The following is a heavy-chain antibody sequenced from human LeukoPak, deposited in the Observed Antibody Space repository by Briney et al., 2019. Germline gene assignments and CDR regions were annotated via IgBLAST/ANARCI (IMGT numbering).Heavy chain of an antibody. CDR2: INPSGGST. CDR1: GYTFTSYY. CDR3: ARAVSSGWYSEGPLV. D-gene: IGHD6-19*01. Sequence: ASVKISCKASGYTFTSYYMHWVRQAPGQGLEWMGIINPSGGSTSYAQKSQGRVTMTRDTSTSTVYMELSSLRSEDTAVYYCARAVSSGWYSEGPLVWGQGTLVTVSS. V-gene: IGHV1-46*01. J-gene: IGHJ4*02.